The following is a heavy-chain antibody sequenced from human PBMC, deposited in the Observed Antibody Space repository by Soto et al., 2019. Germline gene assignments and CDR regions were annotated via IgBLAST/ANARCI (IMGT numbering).Heavy chain of an antibody. CDR2: LFPGDSDT. Sequence: GEALRVSCKGSGYSFTSYWIGWVRQMPGKGLEWMGILFPGDSDTKYSPSFQGHVTISVDKSITTAYLLFTSLKASDTAIYFCARLPNLHRAQFAFCGQRSLVTVSA. CDR3: ARLPNLHRAQFAF. J-gene: IGHJ1*01. CDR1: GYSFTSYW. V-gene: IGHV5-51*01.